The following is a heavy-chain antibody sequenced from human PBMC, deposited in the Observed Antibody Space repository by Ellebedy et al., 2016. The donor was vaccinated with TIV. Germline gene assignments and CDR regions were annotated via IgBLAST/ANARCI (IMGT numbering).Heavy chain of an antibody. J-gene: IGHJ4*02. D-gene: IGHD4-23*01. CDR2: INAGNGNT. CDR3: ARTSSSYGGRLAY. CDR1: GYTFTSYA. V-gene: IGHV1-3*01. Sequence: ASVKVSXKASGYTFTSYAMHWVRQAPGQRLEWMGWINAGNGNTKYSQKFQGRVTITRDTSASTAYMELSSLRSEDTAVYYCARTSSSYGGRLAYWGQGTLVTVSS.